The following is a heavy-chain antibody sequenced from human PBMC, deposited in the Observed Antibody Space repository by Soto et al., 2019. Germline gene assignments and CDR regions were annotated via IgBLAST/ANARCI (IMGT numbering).Heavy chain of an antibody. CDR1: GGSIRSTSYY. D-gene: IGHD4-17*01. V-gene: IGHV4-39*01. J-gene: IGHJ4*02. CDR2: IYYSGST. CDR3: EIHFMTTVTEYYFDY. Sequence: QLQLQESGPGLVKPSETLSLTCTVSGGSIRSTSYYWGWIRQPPGKGLEWIGSIYYSGSTFYNPTLNSRVPISVDTSIIQCSLKLSSVSAADTAVDHCEIHFMTTVTEYYFDYWGKEALVTVCS.